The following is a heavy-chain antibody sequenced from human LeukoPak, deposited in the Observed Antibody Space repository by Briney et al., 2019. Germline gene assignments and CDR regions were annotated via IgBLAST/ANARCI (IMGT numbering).Heavy chain of an antibody. D-gene: IGHD1-7*01. CDR1: GYTFTGYY. V-gene: IGHV1-2*02. Sequence: ASVKVSCKASGYTFTGYYMHWVGQAPGQGLEWMGWINPNSGGTNYAQKLQGRVTMTTDTSTSTAYMELRSLRSDDTAVYYCARGSYNWNFATDDAFDIWGQGTMVTVSS. J-gene: IGHJ3*02. CDR2: INPNSGGT. CDR3: ARGSYNWNFATDDAFDI.